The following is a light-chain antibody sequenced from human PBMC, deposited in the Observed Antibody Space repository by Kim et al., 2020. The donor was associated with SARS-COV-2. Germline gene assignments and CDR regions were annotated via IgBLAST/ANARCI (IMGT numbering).Light chain of an antibody. Sequence: DIQMTQSPSSLSASVGDRVTITCRASHDITNYLAWFQQRPGKAPRSLIYGASTLQSGVPSRFSGSGSGTDFTFTITSVQPEDFATYFCQQYDVYPISFGQGTRLEIK. J-gene: IGKJ5*01. CDR3: QQYDVYPIS. V-gene: IGKV1-16*01. CDR1: HDITNY. CDR2: GAS.